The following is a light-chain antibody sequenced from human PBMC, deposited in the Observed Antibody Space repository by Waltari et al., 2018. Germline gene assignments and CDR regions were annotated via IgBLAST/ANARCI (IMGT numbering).Light chain of an antibody. CDR1: RSNIGTNT. V-gene: IGLV1-44*01. CDR3: ASWDDSLNGPV. CDR2: RNN. Sequence: QSVLTQPPSASGTPGQRVTISCSGSRSNIGTNTVNWYQQLPGAAPKVLIYRNNHLPSGVPDRFSGSKSVTSASLAISGLQSEDEAAYFCASWDDSLNGPVFGGGTTLTVL. J-gene: IGLJ3*02.